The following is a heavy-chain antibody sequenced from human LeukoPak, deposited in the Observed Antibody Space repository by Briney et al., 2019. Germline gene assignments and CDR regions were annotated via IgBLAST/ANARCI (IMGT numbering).Heavy chain of an antibody. Sequence: SETLSLTCTVSGDSIRSYYWSWIRQPPGGGREWLGYIHYSGSTNYNSSLKSRVTISVDTSNNQFYLRVTSLTAADTAVYYCARLGALHDAFDVWGQGTLVTVSS. CDR2: IHYSGST. J-gene: IGHJ3*01. V-gene: IGHV4-59*12. CDR1: GDSIRSYY. CDR3: ARLGALHDAFDV. D-gene: IGHD3-16*01.